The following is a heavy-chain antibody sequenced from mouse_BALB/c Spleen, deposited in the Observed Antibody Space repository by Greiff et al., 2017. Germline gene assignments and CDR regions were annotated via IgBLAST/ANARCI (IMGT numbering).Heavy chain of an antibody. CDR3: ARGYGYDPMDY. V-gene: IGHV1S81*02. J-gene: IGHJ4*01. CDR2: INPSNGRT. CDR1: GYTFTSYW. D-gene: IGHD2-2*01. Sequence: QVQLQQPGAELVKPGASVKLSCKASGYTFTSYWMHWVKQRPGQGLEWIGEINPSNGRTNYNEKFKSKATLTVDKSSSTAYMQLSSLTSEDSAVYYCARGYGYDPMDYWGQGTSVTVSS.